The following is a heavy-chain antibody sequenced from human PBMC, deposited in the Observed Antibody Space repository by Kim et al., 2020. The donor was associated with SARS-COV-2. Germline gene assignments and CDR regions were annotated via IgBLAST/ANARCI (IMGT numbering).Heavy chain of an antibody. CDR1: GFTFSSYG. Sequence: GGSLRLSCAVSGFTFSSYGMHWVRQAPGKGLEWVAVISYDGKNKYYGEAVKGRFTISRDNSKNTLDLQIHSLRVEDTAVYYCAKEDAVAVAGGFDCWVQGTLVTVS. V-gene: IGHV3-30*18. J-gene: IGHJ4*02. CDR2: ISYDGKNK. CDR3: AKEDAVAVAGGFDC. D-gene: IGHD6-19*01.